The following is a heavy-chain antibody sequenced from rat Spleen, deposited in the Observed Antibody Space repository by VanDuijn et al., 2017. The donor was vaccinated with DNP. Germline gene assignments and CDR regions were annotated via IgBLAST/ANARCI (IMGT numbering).Heavy chain of an antibody. D-gene: IGHD1-1*01. CDR1: GLTFSDYS. CDR2: IIYDGSGA. V-gene: IGHV5-7*01. Sequence: EVQLVESGGGLVQPGRSLKLSCAASGLTFSDYSMAWVRQAPKKGLEWVATIIYDGSGAYYGDSVTGRFTISRDNAKTTLYLQMDSLRSDETATYYCARQYYSPRVYLDYWGQGVVVTVSS. J-gene: IGHJ2*01. CDR3: ARQYYSPRVYLDY.